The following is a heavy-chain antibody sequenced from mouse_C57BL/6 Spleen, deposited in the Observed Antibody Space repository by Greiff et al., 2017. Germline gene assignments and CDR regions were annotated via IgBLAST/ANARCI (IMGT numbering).Heavy chain of an antibody. CDR3: ARGGPPGFAY. CDR2: IDPSDSYT. J-gene: IGHJ3*01. V-gene: IGHV1-69*01. CDR1: GYTFTSYW. Sequence: VKLQQPGAELVMPGASVKLSCKASGYTFTSYWMHWVKQRPGQGLEWIGEIDPSDSYTNYNQKFKGKSTLTVDKSSSTAYMQLSSLTSEDSAVYYCARGGPPGFAYWGQGTLVTVSA.